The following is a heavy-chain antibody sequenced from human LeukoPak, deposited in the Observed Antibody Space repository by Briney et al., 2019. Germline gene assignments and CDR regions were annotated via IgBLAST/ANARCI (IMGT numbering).Heavy chain of an antibody. Sequence: GGSLRLSCAASGFTFSSYSMTWIRQAPGKGLEWVSSISSSSSYIYYADSVKGRFTISRDNAKNSLYLQMNSLRAEDTAVYYCARGRYDFWSGYPDDAFDIWGQGTMVTVSS. CDR3: ARGRYDFWSGYPDDAFDI. D-gene: IGHD3-3*01. CDR2: ISSSSSYI. CDR1: GFTFSSYS. J-gene: IGHJ3*02. V-gene: IGHV3-21*01.